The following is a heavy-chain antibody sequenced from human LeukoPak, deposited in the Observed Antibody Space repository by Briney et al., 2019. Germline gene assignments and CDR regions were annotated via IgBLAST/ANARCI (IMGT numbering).Heavy chain of an antibody. V-gene: IGHV3-9*01. Sequence: GGSLRLSCAASGFTFDDYAMHWVRQAPGKGLEWASGISWNSGSIGYADSVKGRFTISRDNAKNSLYLQMNSLRAEDTAVYYCARDFFAFGGVIALLDYWGQGTLVTVSS. CDR2: ISWNSGSI. J-gene: IGHJ4*02. D-gene: IGHD3-16*02. CDR3: ARDFFAFGGVIALLDY. CDR1: GFTFDDYA.